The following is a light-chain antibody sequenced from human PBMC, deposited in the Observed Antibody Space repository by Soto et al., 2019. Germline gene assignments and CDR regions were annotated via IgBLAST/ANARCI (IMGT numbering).Light chain of an antibody. CDR3: QQYGRLPLS. CDR2: GAS. J-gene: IGKJ4*01. CDR1: QSLTNSF. V-gene: IGKV3-20*01. Sequence: EILLTQSPGTLSLSPGDRATLSCRASQSLTNSFLAWYQQKPGQTPRLLIYGASIRATDIPDRFSGSGSGTDFTLTISRLEPEDFAVYFCQQYGRLPLSFGVGTKVEIK.